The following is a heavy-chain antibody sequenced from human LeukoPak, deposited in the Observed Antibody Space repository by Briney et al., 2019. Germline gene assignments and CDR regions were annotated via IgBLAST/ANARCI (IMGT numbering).Heavy chain of an antibody. CDR3: ARWLQPYYYYGMDV. CDR2: INPNSGGT. CDR1: GYTFTDYY. D-gene: IGHD5-24*01. V-gene: IGHV1-2*02. Sequence: GESLKISCKGSGYTFTDYYMHWVRQAPGQGLEWMGWINPNSGGTNYAQKFQGRVTMTRDTSISTAYLELSRLRSDDTAVYYCARWLQPYYYYGMDVWGQGTTVTVSS. J-gene: IGHJ6*02.